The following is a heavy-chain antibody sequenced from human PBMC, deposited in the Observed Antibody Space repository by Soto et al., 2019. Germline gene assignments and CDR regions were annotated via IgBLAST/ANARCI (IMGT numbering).Heavy chain of an antibody. Sequence: QVQLVESWGGVVQPGRSLRLSCAASGFTFSSYGMHWVRQAPGKGLEWVAVIWYDGSNKYYADSVKGRFTISRDNSKNTLYLQMNSLRAEDTAVYYCAREYGFVVVTSPWFDPWGQGTLVTVSS. V-gene: IGHV3-33*01. J-gene: IGHJ5*02. CDR3: AREYGFVVVTSPWFDP. CDR2: IWYDGSNK. CDR1: GFTFSSYG. D-gene: IGHD2-21*02.